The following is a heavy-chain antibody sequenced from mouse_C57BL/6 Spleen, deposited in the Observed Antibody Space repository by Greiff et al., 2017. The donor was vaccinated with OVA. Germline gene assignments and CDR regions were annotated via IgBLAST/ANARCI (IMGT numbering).Heavy chain of an antibody. CDR3: ARGGNPAAWFAY. D-gene: IGHD2-1*01. CDR1: GYTFTDYY. Sequence: VQLKQSGPELVKPGASVKISCKASGYTFTDYYMNWVKQSHGKSLEWIGDINPNNGGTSYNQKFKGKATLTVDKSSSTAYMELRSLTSEDSAVYYCARGGNPAAWFAYWGQGTLVTVSA. J-gene: IGHJ3*01. V-gene: IGHV1-26*01. CDR2: INPNNGGT.